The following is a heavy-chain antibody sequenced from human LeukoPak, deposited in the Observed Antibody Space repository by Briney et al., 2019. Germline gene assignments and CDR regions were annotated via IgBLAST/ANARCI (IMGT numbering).Heavy chain of an antibody. CDR1: GYSFTAFY. CDR2: INPSGGST. D-gene: IGHD5-24*01. Sequence: GASVKVSCKASGYSFTAFYIHWVRQAPGQGLEWMGIINPSGGSTSYAQKFQGRVTMTRDTSTSTVYMELSSLRSEDTAVYYYARGNERWLPSEGGKNFDYWGQGTLVTVSS. V-gene: IGHV1-46*01. CDR3: ARGNERWLPSEGGKNFDY. J-gene: IGHJ4*02.